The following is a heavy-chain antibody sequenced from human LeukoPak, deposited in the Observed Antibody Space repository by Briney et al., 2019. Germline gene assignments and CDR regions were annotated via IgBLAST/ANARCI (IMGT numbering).Heavy chain of an antibody. D-gene: IGHD5-18*01. CDR2: IYYSGST. Sequence: SETLSLTCTVSGGSISSYYWSWIRQPPGKGLEWIGYIYYSGSTNYNPSLKSRVTISVDTSKNQFSLKLSSVTAADTAVYYCAREVDTAIWFDPWGQGTLVTVSS. CDR1: GGSISSYY. J-gene: IGHJ5*02. CDR3: AREVDTAIWFDP. V-gene: IGHV4-59*12.